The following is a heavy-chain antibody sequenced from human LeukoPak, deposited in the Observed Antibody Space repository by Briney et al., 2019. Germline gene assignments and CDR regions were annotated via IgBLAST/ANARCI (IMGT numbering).Heavy chain of an antibody. CDR3: ARKSVGYYGSGSPFGY. D-gene: IGHD3-10*01. V-gene: IGHV4-4*02. CDR1: GGSTSSSNW. Sequence: SETLSLTCAVSGGSTSSSNWWSWVRQPPGKGLEWIGEIYHSGSTNYNPSLKSRVTISVDKSKNQFSLKLSSVTAADTAVYYCARKSVGYYGSGSPFGYWGQGTLVTVSS. CDR2: IYHSGST. J-gene: IGHJ4*02.